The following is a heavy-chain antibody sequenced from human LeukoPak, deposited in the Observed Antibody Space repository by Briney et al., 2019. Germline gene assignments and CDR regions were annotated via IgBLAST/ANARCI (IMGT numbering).Heavy chain of an antibody. CDR3: ARMVSGYDFFDWFDP. CDR2: IIPIFGTA. V-gene: IGHV1-69*06. Sequence: SVKVSCKASGGTFSSYAISWVRQAPGQGLEWMGGIIPIFGTANYAQKFQGRVTITADKSTSTAYMELSSLRSEDTAVYYCARMVSGYDFFDWFDPWGQGTLVTVSS. CDR1: GGTFSSYA. D-gene: IGHD5-12*01. J-gene: IGHJ5*02.